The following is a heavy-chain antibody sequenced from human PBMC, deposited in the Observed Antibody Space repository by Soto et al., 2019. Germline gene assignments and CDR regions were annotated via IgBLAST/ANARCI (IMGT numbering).Heavy chain of an antibody. J-gene: IGHJ4*02. D-gene: IGHD5-12*01. CDR1: GYSFTNYL. Sequence: PGESLKISCKGSGYSFTNYLIAWVRQMPGKGLEWMGIIYPGDSDTTYSPSFQGQVTFSADTSKNQFSLKLSSVTAADTAVYYCARLRYSGYDFFFFDYWGQGTLVTVSS. CDR2: IYPGDSDT. V-gene: IGHV5-51*01. CDR3: ARLRYSGYDFFFFDY.